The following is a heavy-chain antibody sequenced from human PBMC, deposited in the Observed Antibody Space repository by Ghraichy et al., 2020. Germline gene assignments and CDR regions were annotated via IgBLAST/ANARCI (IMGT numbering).Heavy chain of an antibody. J-gene: IGHJ6*02. CDR1: GGSISSGGYY. D-gene: IGHD4-17*01. Sequence: LSLTCTVSGGSISSGGYYWSWIRQHPGKGLEWIGYIYYSGSTYYNPSLKSRVTISVDTSKNQFSLKLSSVTAADTAVYYCAMSYGDYVETYYYYGMDVWGQGTTVTVSS. CDR3: AMSYGDYVETYYYYGMDV. V-gene: IGHV4-31*03. CDR2: IYYSGST.